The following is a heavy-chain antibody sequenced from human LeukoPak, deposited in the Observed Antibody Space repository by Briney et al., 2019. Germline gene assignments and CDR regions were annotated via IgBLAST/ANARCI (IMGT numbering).Heavy chain of an antibody. D-gene: IGHD2-2*01. J-gene: IGHJ5*02. CDR2: IYYSGST. V-gene: IGHV4-59*01. Sequence: PSETLSLTCTVSGGSISSYYWSWIRQPPGKGLEWIGYIYYSGSTNYNPSLKSRVTISVDTSKNQFSLKLSSVTAADTAVYYCARAPPVVPAAMSWFDPWGQGTLVIFSS. CDR1: GGSISSYY. CDR3: ARAPPVVPAAMSWFDP.